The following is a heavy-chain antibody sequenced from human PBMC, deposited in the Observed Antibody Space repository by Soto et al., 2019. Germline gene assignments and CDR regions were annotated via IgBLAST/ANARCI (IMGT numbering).Heavy chain of an antibody. CDR1: GFTFSIYG. J-gene: IGHJ5*01. CDR3: SRTTQLWFGEFGFDT. Sequence: QVQLVESGGGVVQPWRSLRLSCAASGFTFSIYGIHWVRQDPGKGLEWVAVIWYDGSNKYYADSVKGRFTISRDNSKNPLYLQLNSLSAEDTAVYYCSRTTQLWFGEFGFDTWGNGTLVTVSS. V-gene: IGHV3-33*01. CDR2: IWYDGSNK. D-gene: IGHD3-10*01.